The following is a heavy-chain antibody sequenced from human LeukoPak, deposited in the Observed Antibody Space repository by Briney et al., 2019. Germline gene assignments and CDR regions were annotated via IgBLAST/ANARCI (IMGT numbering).Heavy chain of an antibody. J-gene: IGHJ5*02. CDR2: IYYSGST. V-gene: IGHV4-39*01. CDR1: GGSISSSSYY. CDR3: ARGRLPLERRRRQYNWFAP. D-gene: IGHD1-1*01. Sequence: PSETLSLTGTVSGGSISSSSYYWGWIRQPPGKGLEWIGSIYYSGSTYYNPSLKSRVTISVDRSKNQLSLKLSSVAAADTAVYYCARGRLPLERRRRQYNWFAPWGQGTLVTVSS.